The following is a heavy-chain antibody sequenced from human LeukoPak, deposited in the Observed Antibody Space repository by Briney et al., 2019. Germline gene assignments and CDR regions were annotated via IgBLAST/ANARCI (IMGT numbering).Heavy chain of an antibody. CDR1: GFTFSSYG. Sequence: GGSLRLSCAASGFTFSSYGMHWVRQAPGKGLEWVAFIRYDGSNKYYADSVKGRFTISRDNSKNTLYLQMNSLRAEDTAVYYCASSPIAVAGESDYWGQGTLVTVSS. J-gene: IGHJ4*02. D-gene: IGHD6-19*01. V-gene: IGHV3-30*02. CDR2: IRYDGSNK. CDR3: ASSPIAVAGESDY.